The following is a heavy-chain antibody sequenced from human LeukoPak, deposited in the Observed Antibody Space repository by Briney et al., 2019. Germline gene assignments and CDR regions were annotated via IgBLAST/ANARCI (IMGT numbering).Heavy chain of an antibody. CDR1: GFTFSSYW. D-gene: IGHD1-1*01. CDR3: ATANSGPDI. V-gene: IGHV3-74*01. J-gene: IGHJ3*02. CDR2: ISADGSFT. Sequence: PGGSLRLSCAASGFTFSSYWMRWVRQAPGKGLVWVTRISADGSFTLYADSVKGRFTISRDNAKNTLYLQMNSLRAEDTAVYYCATANSGPDIWGQGTTVTVSS.